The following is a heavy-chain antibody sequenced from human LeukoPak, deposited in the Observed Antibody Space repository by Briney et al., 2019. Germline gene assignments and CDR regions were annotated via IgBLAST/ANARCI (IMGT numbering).Heavy chain of an antibody. V-gene: IGHV4-61*05. CDR3: ARGVASYDFWSGPHQKHFDY. J-gene: IGHJ4*02. CDR2: IYYSGST. CDR1: GGPISSSSYY. Sequence: SETLSLTCTVSGGPISSSSYYWSWIRQPPGKGLEWIGYIYYSGSTNYNPSLKSRVTISVDTSKNQFSLKLSSVTAADTAVYYCARGVASYDFWSGPHQKHFDYWGQGTLVTVSS. D-gene: IGHD3-3*01.